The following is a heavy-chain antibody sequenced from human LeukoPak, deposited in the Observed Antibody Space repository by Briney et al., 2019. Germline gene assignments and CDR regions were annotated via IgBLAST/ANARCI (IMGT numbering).Heavy chain of an antibody. J-gene: IGHJ4*02. D-gene: IGHD3-16*01. V-gene: IGHV4-34*01. CDR2: INHSGST. CDR3: GRRPPLGPLGY. Sequence: ASETQSLTCAVYGGSFSGYYWSWIRQPPGKGLEWIGEINHSGSTNYNPSLKSRVTISVDTSKNQFSLKLSSVTAADTAVYYCGRRPPLGPLGYWGQGTLVTVSS. CDR1: GGSFSGYY.